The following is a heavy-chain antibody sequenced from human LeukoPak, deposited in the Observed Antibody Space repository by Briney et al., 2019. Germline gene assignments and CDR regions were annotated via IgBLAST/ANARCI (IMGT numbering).Heavy chain of an antibody. Sequence: PGGSLRLSCAASGFTFSSYWMSWVRQAPGKGLGWVANIKQGGSEKYYVDSVKGRFTISRDNAKNSLYLQMNSLRAEDTAVYYCARADCTNGVCYPYQFDYWGQGTLVTVSS. D-gene: IGHD2-8*01. CDR2: IKQGGSEK. CDR1: GFTFSSYW. J-gene: IGHJ4*02. V-gene: IGHV3-7*01. CDR3: ARADCTNGVCYPYQFDY.